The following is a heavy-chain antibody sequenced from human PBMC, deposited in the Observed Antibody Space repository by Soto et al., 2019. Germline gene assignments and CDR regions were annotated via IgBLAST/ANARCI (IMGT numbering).Heavy chain of an antibody. CDR3: ARVRRPHTYQFDY. J-gene: IGHJ4*02. CDR1: GFTFSSYG. D-gene: IGHD2-2*01. Sequence: QVQLVESGGGVVQPGRSLRLSCAASGFTFSSYGMHWVRQAPGKGLEWVAVIWYDGSNKYYADSVKGRFTISRDNSKNTLYLQMNSLRAEDTAVYYCARVRRPHTYQFDYWGQGTLVTVSS. V-gene: IGHV3-33*01. CDR2: IWYDGSNK.